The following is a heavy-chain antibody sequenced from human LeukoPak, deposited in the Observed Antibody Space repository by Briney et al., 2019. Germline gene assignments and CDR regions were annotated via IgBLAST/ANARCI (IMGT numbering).Heavy chain of an antibody. CDR1: GFTFSSYS. J-gene: IGHJ4*02. CDR3: ATDSYYDILTGILY. CDR2: ISSSSSYI. Sequence: PGGSLRLSCAASGFTFSSYSMTWVRQAPGKGLEWVSSISSSSSYIYYADSVKGRFTISRDNAKNSLYLQMNSLRAEDTAVYYCATDSYYDILTGILYWGQGTLVTVSS. D-gene: IGHD3-9*01. V-gene: IGHV3-21*01.